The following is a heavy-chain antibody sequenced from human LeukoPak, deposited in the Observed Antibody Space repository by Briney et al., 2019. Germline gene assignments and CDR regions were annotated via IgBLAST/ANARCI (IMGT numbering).Heavy chain of an antibody. Sequence: GGSLRLSCAASGFTFSNSWMTWVRQAPGKGLEWVANIKQDGSEKYCVDSVKGRFTISRDNAKKSLYLQMNSLRAEDTAVYYCARDPRGDIVGAIDYWGQGTLVTVSS. V-gene: IGHV3-7*01. CDR1: GFTFSNSW. J-gene: IGHJ4*02. CDR2: IKQDGSEK. D-gene: IGHD1-26*01. CDR3: ARDPRGDIVGAIDY.